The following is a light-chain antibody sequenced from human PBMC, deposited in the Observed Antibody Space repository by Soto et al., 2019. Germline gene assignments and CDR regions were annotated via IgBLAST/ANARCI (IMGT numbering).Light chain of an antibody. CDR1: QTVGTDF. J-gene: IGKJ4*01. V-gene: IGKV3-20*01. Sequence: EIVLTQSPDTLSLSPGERATLSCRASQTVGTDFLVWYQQKIGQPPRLLIYATSRRATGIPDRFSGSGSGTDFTLPISRLEPEDFAVYYCQQYGGSPRALSFGGGTRVESK. CDR2: ATS. CDR3: QQYGGSPRALS.